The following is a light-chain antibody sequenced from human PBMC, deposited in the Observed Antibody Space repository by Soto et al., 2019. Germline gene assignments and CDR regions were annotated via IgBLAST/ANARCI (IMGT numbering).Light chain of an antibody. Sequence: EIVLTQSPCTLSLSPGERATLSCRASQSVSSSYLAWFQQKPGQAPRLLIYGASNRATGIPDRFSGSGSGTDFTLTITRLEPEDFAVYSCQQYGRSPFTFGPGTKVDI. J-gene: IGKJ3*01. CDR3: QQYGRSPFT. CDR2: GAS. V-gene: IGKV3-20*01. CDR1: QSVSSSY.